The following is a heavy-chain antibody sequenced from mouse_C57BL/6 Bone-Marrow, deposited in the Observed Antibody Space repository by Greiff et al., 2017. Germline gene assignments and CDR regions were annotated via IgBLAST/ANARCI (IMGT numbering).Heavy chain of an antibody. CDR3: ARYLLRYYAMDY. Sequence: DVHLVESGGGLVQPGGSLSLSCAASGFTFTDYYMSWVRQPPGKALEWLGFIRNKANGYTTEYSASVKGRFTISRDNSQSILYLQMNALRAEDSATYYCARYLLRYYAMDYWGKGTSVTVSS. V-gene: IGHV7-3*01. D-gene: IGHD1-1*01. CDR1: GFTFTDYY. J-gene: IGHJ4*01. CDR2: IRNKANGYTT.